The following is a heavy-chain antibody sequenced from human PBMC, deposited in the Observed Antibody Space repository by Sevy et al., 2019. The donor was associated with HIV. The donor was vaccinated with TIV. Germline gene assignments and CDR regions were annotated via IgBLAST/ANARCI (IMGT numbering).Heavy chain of an antibody. Sequence: GGSLRLSCAASGFTFSSYGMHWVRQAPGKGLEWVAVLLYDGSNKYYADSVKGRFTISRDNSKNTLYLQMNSLRAGDTAVYYCARGLAALPGYYYGMDVWGQGTAVTVSS. V-gene: IGHV3-30*03. D-gene: IGHD6-6*01. CDR2: LLYDGSNK. CDR3: ARGLAALPGYYYGMDV. CDR1: GFTFSSYG. J-gene: IGHJ6*02.